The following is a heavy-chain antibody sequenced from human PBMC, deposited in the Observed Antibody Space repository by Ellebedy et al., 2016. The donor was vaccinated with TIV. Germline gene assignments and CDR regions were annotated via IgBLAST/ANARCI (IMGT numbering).Heavy chain of an antibody. CDR1: GGFISSPSYY. CDR2: INYSGKT. Sequence: MPSETLSLTCSVSGGFISSPSYYWGWIRQPPGKGPEWIGSINYSGKTFYNSSLKGRITISADTPKNHFSLHLSSVIVADTAMYYCAGLLYAIDYWGQGILVTVSS. CDR3: AGLLYAIDY. V-gene: IGHV4-39*01. D-gene: IGHD2-8*01. J-gene: IGHJ4*02.